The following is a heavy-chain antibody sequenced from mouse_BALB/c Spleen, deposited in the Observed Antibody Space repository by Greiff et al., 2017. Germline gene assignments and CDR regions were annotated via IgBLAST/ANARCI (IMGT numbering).Heavy chain of an antibody. CDR3: ASPHYGSSYGFAY. D-gene: IGHD1-1*01. Sequence: DVQLVESGAELVKPGASVKLSCTASGFNIKDTYMHWVKQRPEQGLEWIGRIDPANGNTKYDPKFQGKATITADTSSNTAYLQLSSLTSEDTAVYYCASPHYGSSYGFAYWGQGTLVTVSA. V-gene: IGHV14-3*02. CDR2: IDPANGNT. CDR1: GFNIKDTY. J-gene: IGHJ3*01.